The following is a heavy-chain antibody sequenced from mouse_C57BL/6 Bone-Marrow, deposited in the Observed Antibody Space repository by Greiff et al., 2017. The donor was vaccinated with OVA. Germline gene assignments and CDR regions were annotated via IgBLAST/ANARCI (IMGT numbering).Heavy chain of an antibody. D-gene: IGHD2-12*01. CDR2: IWRGGST. V-gene: IGHV2-2*01. CDR1: GFSLTSYG. Sequence: QVQLKQSGPGLVQPSQSLSITCTVSGFSLTSYGVHWVRQSPGKGLEWLGVIWRGGSTDYNAAFISRLSISKDNSKSQVFFKMNSLQADDTAIYYCASNYDDYFDYWGQGTTLTVSS. CDR3: ASNYDDYFDY. J-gene: IGHJ2*01.